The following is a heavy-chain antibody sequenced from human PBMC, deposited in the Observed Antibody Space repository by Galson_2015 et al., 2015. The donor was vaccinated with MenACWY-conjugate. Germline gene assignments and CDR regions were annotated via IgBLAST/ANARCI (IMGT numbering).Heavy chain of an antibody. V-gene: IGHV3-48*04. Sequence: SLRLSFAASKFTFSTNDMNWVRQAPGKGLEWLSFIAGRSSTIYYADSVKGRFIISRDNAKSSLYLEMNDLRPEDTGVYFCGRRYGSGSAGIDVWGQGTTVTVSS. J-gene: IGHJ6*02. D-gene: IGHD3-10*01. CDR2: IAGRSSTI. CDR1: KFTFSTND. CDR3: GRRYGSGSAGIDV.